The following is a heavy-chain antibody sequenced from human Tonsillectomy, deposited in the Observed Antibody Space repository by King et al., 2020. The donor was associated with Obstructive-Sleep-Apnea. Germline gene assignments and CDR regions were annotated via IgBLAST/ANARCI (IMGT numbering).Heavy chain of an antibody. CDR2: IDSDGSST. J-gene: IGHJ6*02. D-gene: IGHD1-26*01. Sequence: VQLVESGGGLVQPGGSLRLSCAASGFTFSSYWMHWVRQAPGKGLVWVSHIDSDGSSTIYADSVKGRFTISRDNAKNTVYLQMNSLRAEDTAVYYCARDEAKWEPPMDVWGQGTTVTVSS. CDR1: GFTFSSYW. V-gene: IGHV3-74*01. CDR3: ARDEAKWEPPMDV.